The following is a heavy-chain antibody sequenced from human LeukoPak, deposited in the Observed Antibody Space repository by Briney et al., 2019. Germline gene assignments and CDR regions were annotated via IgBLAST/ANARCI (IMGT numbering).Heavy chain of an antibody. D-gene: IGHD3-16*01. CDR3: AREVRAGRLGVGGGAFDI. V-gene: IGHV4-39*07. CDR1: GGSISSSSYY. J-gene: IGHJ3*02. CDR2: IYYSGST. Sequence: SETLSLTCTVSGGSISSSSYYWGWIRQPPGKGREWIGGIYYSGSTYYNPSLKSRVTISVDTSKNQFSLKLSSVTAADTAVYYCAREVRAGRLGVGGGAFDIWGQGTMVTVSS.